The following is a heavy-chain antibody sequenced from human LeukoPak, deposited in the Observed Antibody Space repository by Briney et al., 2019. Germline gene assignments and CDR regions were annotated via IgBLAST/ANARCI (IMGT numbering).Heavy chain of an antibody. D-gene: IGHD1-1*01. CDR2: IYRGGST. V-gene: IGHV3-53*04. CDR1: GLTLSSNY. CDR3: ARGERGFFDY. Sequence: GGSMRLSCAASGLTLSSNYMSWARQAPGKGLEWVSVIYRGGSTYYADPVKGRFTISRHNSKNTLYLQMNSLRAEDTAVYYCARGERGFFDYWGQGTLVTVSS. J-gene: IGHJ4*02.